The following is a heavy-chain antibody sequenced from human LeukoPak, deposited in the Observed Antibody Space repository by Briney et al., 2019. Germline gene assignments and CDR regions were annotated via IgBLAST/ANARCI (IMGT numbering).Heavy chain of an antibody. V-gene: IGHV1-69*01. CDR2: IIPIFGTA. CDR1: GGTFSSYA. J-gene: IGHJ4*02. Sequence: KVSCKASGGTFSSYAISWVRQAPGQGLEWMGGIIPIFGTANYAQKFQGRVTITADESTSTAYMELSSLRSEDTAVYYCARDPRRHYYYDSSGYDYWGQGTLVTVSP. CDR3: ARDPRRHYYYDSSGYDY. D-gene: IGHD3-22*01.